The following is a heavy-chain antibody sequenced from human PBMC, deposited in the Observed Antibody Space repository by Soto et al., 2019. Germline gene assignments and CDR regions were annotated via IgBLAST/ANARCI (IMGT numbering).Heavy chain of an antibody. D-gene: IGHD3-16*02. J-gene: IGHJ6*03. Sequence: TVSGGSISGGGYYWSWIRQHPGKGLEWIGYIYYSGTTYDNPSLKSRVTISVDTSKNQFSLKLSSVTAADTAVYYCARQTAVIDLYYYYYMDVWGKGTTVTVSS. CDR1: GGSISGGGYY. V-gene: IGHV4-31*03. CDR2: IYYSGTT. CDR3: ARQTAVIDLYYYYYMDV.